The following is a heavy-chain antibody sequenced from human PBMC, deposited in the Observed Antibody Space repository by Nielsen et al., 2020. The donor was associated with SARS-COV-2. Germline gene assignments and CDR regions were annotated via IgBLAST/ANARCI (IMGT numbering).Heavy chain of an antibody. CDR3: TGLGY. J-gene: IGHJ4*02. Sequence: GESLKISCTPSGFTFGDYAITWVRQAPGKGLEWLGVIRGKTYGETTEYAASVKGRFTISRDDSKSIAYLQMNSLKTEDTAVYYCTGLGYWGQGTLVTVSS. CDR1: GFTFGDYA. V-gene: IGHV3-49*04. CDR2: IRGKTYGETT. D-gene: IGHD3-16*01.